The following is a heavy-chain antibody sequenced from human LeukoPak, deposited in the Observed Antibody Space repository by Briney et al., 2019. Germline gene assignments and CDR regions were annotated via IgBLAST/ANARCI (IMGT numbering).Heavy chain of an antibody. V-gene: IGHV1-2*02. J-gene: IGHJ4*02. CDR2: INPNSGGT. CDR3: ARIPRGQYYDILTGYYTGGHYFDY. Sequence: GASVTVSCKASGYTFTGYYMHWVRQAPGQGLEWMGWINPNSGGTNYAQKFQGRVTMTRDTSISTAYMELSRLRSDDTAVYYCARIPRGQYYDILTGYYTGGHYFDYWGQGTLVTVSS. CDR1: GYTFTGYY. D-gene: IGHD3-9*01.